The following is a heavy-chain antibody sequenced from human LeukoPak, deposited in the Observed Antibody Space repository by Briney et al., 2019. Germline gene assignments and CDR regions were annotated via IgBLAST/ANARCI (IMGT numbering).Heavy chain of an antibody. J-gene: IGHJ4*02. D-gene: IGHD3-3*01. CDR2: FDPEEAKM. CDR1: GNSLSELS. CDR3: TTRSGDFWSGFVN. Sequence: APVTASCKVSGNSLSELSIQWVRQAPGKGLECMGGFDPEEAKMVYAQNFQGRVTMTEDTSTQTAYMELSGLTSDDTAVYYCTTRSGDFWSGFVNWGQGTLVTVSS. V-gene: IGHV1-24*01.